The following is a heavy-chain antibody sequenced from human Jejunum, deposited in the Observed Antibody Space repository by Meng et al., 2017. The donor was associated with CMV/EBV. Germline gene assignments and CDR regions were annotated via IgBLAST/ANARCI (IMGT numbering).Heavy chain of an antibody. CDR3: ARGVGHATNNSLDS. Sequence: SPDSLRDHYWRLIRQPPGKGLEWMGYVYYSGSATYSPSLRSRITISIDTSRNQFSLNLRSVTAADTAMYFCARGVGHATNNSLDSWGQGTLVTVSS. CDR2: VYYSGSA. J-gene: IGHJ4*02. V-gene: IGHV4-59*11. D-gene: IGHD1-1*01. CDR1: PDSLRDHY.